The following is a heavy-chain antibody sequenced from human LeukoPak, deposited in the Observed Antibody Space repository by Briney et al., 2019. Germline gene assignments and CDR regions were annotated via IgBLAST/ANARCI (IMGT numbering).Heavy chain of an antibody. Sequence: PSETLSLTCAVYGGSFSGYYWSWIRQPPGKGLEWIGEINHSGSTYYNPSLKSRVTISVDTSKNQFSLKLSSVTAADTAVYYCARERAYYYYYYMDVWGKGTTVTVSS. CDR3: ARERAYYYYYYMDV. V-gene: IGHV4-34*01. CDR1: GGSFSGYY. CDR2: INHSGST. J-gene: IGHJ6*03.